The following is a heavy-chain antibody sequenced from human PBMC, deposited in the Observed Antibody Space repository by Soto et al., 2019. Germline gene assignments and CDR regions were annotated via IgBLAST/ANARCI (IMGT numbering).Heavy chain of an antibody. Sequence: QVQVVQSGGGLVKPGGSLRLSCVGSRLILSDFYMAWIRQTPGKGLECVSYISSSGTTTHYADPVKGRFTLSRDRAKNSVFLEMTSLRLEDTAIYYCARDSGSGWFGRVDHWGQGALVAVSS. CDR2: ISSSGTTT. V-gene: IGHV3-11*01. D-gene: IGHD6-13*01. CDR3: ARDSGSGWFGRVDH. J-gene: IGHJ4*02. CDR1: RLILSDFY.